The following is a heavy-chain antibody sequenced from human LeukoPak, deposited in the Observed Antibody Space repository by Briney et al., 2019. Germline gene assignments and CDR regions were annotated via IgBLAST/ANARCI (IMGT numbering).Heavy chain of an antibody. D-gene: IGHD2-15*01. J-gene: IGHJ6*02. V-gene: IGHV3-30-3*01. Sequence: GGSLRLSCAASGFTFSSYAMHWVRQAPGKGLEWVAVISYDGSNKYYADSVKGRFTISRDNSKNTLYLQMNSLRAEDTAVYYCARRLKGYCSGGSCYGYGMDVWGQGTAVTVSS. CDR1: GFTFSSYA. CDR2: ISYDGSNK. CDR3: ARRLKGYCSGGSCYGYGMDV.